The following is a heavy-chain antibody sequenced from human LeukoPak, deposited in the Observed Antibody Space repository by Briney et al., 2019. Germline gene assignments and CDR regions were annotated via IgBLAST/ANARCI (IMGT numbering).Heavy chain of an antibody. J-gene: IGHJ4*02. CDR3: ARTTGGYCTSTSCLFEY. Sequence: ASVKVSCRASGFTLTDYYIHWVRQAPGQGLEWMGWINPNSGTTNFAQKFQGRVTMTRDTSISTAYMELSRLRSDDTAVHYCARTTGGYCTSTSCLFEYWGQGTLVTVSS. CDR1: GFTLTDYY. V-gene: IGHV1-2*02. CDR2: INPNSGTT. D-gene: IGHD2-2*01.